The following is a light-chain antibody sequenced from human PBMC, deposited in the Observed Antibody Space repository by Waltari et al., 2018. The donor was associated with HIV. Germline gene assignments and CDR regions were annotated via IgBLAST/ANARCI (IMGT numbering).Light chain of an antibody. CDR2: SDD. CDR3: AAWDDSLNAYV. V-gene: IGLV1-44*01. J-gene: IGLJ1*01. Sequence: QSVLTPPPSASGSPGQRVVISCSGSDSNIGTNPIKWFQQLPGSAPKVLVYSDDQRPSGVPDRFSGSKSGTSASLAIRGVQSEDEADYYCAAWDDSLNAYVFGSGTKVTVL. CDR1: DSNIGTNP.